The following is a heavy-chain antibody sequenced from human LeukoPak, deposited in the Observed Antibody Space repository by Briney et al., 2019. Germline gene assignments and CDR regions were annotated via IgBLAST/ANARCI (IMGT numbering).Heavy chain of an antibody. CDR3: ARAATSYYYYMDV. Sequence: SSSGSTIYYADSVKGRFTISRDNAKNSLYLQMNSLRAEDTAVYYCARAATSYYYYMDVWGKGTTVTISS. V-gene: IGHV3-11*01. J-gene: IGHJ6*03. D-gene: IGHD2-15*01. CDR2: SSSGSTI.